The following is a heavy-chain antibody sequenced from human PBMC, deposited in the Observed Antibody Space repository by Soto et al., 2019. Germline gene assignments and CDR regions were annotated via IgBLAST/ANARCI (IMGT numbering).Heavy chain of an antibody. CDR3: ARVQVATRDLNYYYYYGMDV. V-gene: IGHV3-33*01. D-gene: IGHD5-12*01. J-gene: IGHJ6*02. CDR2: IWYDGSNK. CDR1: GFTFSSYG. Sequence: GGSLRLSCAASGFTFSSYGMHWVRQAPGKGLECVAVIWYDGSNKYYADSVKGRFTISRDNSKNTLYLQMNSLRAEDTAVYYCARVQVATRDLNYYYYYGMDVWGQGTTVTVSS.